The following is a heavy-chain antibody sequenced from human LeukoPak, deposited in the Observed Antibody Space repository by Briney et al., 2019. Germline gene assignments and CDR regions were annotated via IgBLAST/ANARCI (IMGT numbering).Heavy chain of an antibody. Sequence: PGGSLRLSCAASGFTFSSYGMHWVRQAPGKGLEWVAFIRYDGSNKYYADSVKGRFTISRDNSKNTLYLQMNSLRAEDTAVYYCAKVWRDFWSGYLDYWGQGTLVTVSS. CDR1: GFTFSSYG. J-gene: IGHJ4*02. CDR3: AKVWRDFWSGYLDY. CDR2: IRYDGSNK. V-gene: IGHV3-30*02. D-gene: IGHD3-3*01.